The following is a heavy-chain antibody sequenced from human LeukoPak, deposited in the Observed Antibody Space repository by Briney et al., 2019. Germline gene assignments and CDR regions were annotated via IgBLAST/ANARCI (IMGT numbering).Heavy chain of an antibody. CDR1: GFTFRRNA. Sequence: GGSLRLSCAASGFTFRRNAMSWVRQAPGKGLEWVSCISGGGGITYYADSVKGRFTISRDNSKNTLQLQMNSLRAEDTAVYYCAKDPIVVVPAAIENWFDPWGQGTLVTVSS. CDR2: ISGGGGIT. CDR3: AKDPIVVVPAAIENWFDP. D-gene: IGHD2-2*02. J-gene: IGHJ5*02. V-gene: IGHV3-23*01.